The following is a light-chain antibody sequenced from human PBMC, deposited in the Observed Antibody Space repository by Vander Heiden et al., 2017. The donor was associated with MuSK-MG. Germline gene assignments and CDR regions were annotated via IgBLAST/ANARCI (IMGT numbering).Light chain of an antibody. CDR3: QQSVSTPPWT. Sequence: DIQMTQSPSSLSASVGDRVTITCRASQSISSYLNWYQQKPGKAPKLLIYAASSLQSGVPSRFSGSGYGTDFTLTISSLQPEDFATYYCQQSVSTPPWTFGQGTKVEIK. CDR1: QSISSY. J-gene: IGKJ1*01. V-gene: IGKV1-39*01. CDR2: AAS.